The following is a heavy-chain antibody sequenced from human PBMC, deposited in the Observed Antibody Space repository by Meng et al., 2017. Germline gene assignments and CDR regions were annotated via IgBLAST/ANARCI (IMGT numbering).Heavy chain of an antibody. V-gene: IGHV1-46*02. Sequence: QGRVVQSGSELKKPGASWKVSCKASGDTLNTYNMHWVRQAPGQGLEWMGIINPSDNSAAYAQGFQGRLTMTRDTCTSTLYMELTSLQFEDTAIYYCATDNWGPHYWVQGTLVTVSS. CDR2: INPSDNSA. J-gene: IGHJ4*02. D-gene: IGHD7-27*01. CDR3: ATDNWGPHY. CDR1: GDTLNTYN.